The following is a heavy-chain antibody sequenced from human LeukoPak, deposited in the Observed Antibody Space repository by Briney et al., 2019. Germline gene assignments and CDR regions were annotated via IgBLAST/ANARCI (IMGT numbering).Heavy chain of an antibody. V-gene: IGHV3-48*01. CDR1: GFTFSSYS. D-gene: IGHD1-26*01. CDR3: ARVVGATFDAFDI. Sequence: GGSLRLSCAASGFTFSSYSMNWVRQAPGKGLEWVSYISSSSSTIYYADSVKGRFTISRDNSKNTLYLQMNSLRAEDTAVYYCARVVGATFDAFDIWGQGTMVTVSS. J-gene: IGHJ3*02. CDR2: ISSSSSTI.